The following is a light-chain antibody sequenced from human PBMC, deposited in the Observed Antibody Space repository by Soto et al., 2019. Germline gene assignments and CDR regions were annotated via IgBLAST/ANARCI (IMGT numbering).Light chain of an antibody. CDR1: SGNSNYK. CDR2: VGTGGIVG. Sequence: QPVLTQPPSASASLGASVTLTCTLSSGNSNYKVDWYQQRPGKGPRFVMRVGTGGIVGSKGDGIPDRFSDLASGLNRYLTIKNIQEEDESDYHCGADHGSGSNFFVVFGGGTKLTVL. J-gene: IGLJ2*01. V-gene: IGLV9-49*01. CDR3: GADHGSGSNFFVV.